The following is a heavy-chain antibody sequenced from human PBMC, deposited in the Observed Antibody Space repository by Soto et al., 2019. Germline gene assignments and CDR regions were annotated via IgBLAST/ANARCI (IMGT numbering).Heavy chain of an antibody. D-gene: IGHD3-16*02. Sequence: EVQLVESGGGLIQPGGSLRLSCAASGFTVSSNYMSWVRQAPGKGLEWVSVIYSGGSTYYADSVKGRFTISRDNSKNTLYLQMNSLGAEDTAVYYCARGGDDYVWGSYRDDAFDIWGQGTMVTVSS. V-gene: IGHV3-53*01. CDR1: GFTVSSNY. CDR2: IYSGGST. J-gene: IGHJ3*02. CDR3: ARGGDDYVWGSYRDDAFDI.